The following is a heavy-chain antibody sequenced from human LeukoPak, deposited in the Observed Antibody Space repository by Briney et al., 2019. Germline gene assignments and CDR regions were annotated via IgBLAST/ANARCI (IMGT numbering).Heavy chain of an antibody. V-gene: IGHV3-74*01. Sequence: GGSLRLSCAASEFTFSSYWMHWVRQAPGKGLVWVSRINGDGSSTNYADCVKGRFTISRDNTKNTLYLQMNSLRAEDTAVYYCARGARGSYRFDYWGQGTLVTVSS. D-gene: IGHD1-26*01. CDR3: ARGARGSYRFDY. CDR2: INGDGSST. J-gene: IGHJ4*02. CDR1: EFTFSSYW.